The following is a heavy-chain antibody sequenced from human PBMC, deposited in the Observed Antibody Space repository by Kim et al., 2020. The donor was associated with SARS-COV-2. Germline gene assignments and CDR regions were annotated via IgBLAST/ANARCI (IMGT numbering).Heavy chain of an antibody. CDR1: GGSFSGYY. CDR3: ASGPDPYYYDSSGLFY. CDR2: INHSGST. D-gene: IGHD3-22*01. V-gene: IGHV4-34*01. J-gene: IGHJ4*02. Sequence: SETLSLTCAVYGGSFSGYYWSWIRQPPGKGLEWIGEINHSGSTNYNPSLKSRAAISVDTSKNQFSLKLSSVTAADKAVYYCASGPDPYYYDSSGLFYWGQGTLVTVSS.